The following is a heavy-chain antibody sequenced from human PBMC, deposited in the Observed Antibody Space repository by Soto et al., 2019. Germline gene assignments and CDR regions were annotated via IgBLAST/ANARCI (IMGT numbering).Heavy chain of an antibody. J-gene: IGHJ4*02. CDR2: ISGSGGST. Sequence: EVQLLESGGGLVQPGGSLRLSCAASGFTFSSYAMSWVRQAPGKGLEWVSAISGSGGSTYYADSVKGRFIISRDNSKNTLYLQMNSLRAEDTAVYYCAKDRLRRGQWLAYYFDYWGQGTLVTVSS. D-gene: IGHD6-19*01. V-gene: IGHV3-23*01. CDR1: GFTFSSYA. CDR3: AKDRLRRGQWLAYYFDY.